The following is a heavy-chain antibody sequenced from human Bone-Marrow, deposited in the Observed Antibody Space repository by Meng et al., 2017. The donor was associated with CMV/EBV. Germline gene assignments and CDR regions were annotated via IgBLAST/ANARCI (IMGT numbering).Heavy chain of an antibody. J-gene: IGHJ4*02. CDR3: ARDLFGVVSATG. V-gene: IGHV3-21*01. CDR2: ISSSSSYI. D-gene: IGHD7-27*01. CDR1: GFTFSSYS. Sequence: SCAASGFTFSSYSMNWVRQAPVKGLEGVSSISSSSSYIYYVDSVKGRFFISRDNAKNSLYLQMNSLRVEDTAVYYCARDLFGVVSATGGGQRALVTVSS.